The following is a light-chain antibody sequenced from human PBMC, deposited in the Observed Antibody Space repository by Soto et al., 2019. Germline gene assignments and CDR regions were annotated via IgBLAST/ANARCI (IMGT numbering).Light chain of an antibody. CDR1: SSDVGDYNY. J-gene: IGLJ1*01. Sequence: QSALTQPHSVSGSPGQSVTISCTGTSSDVGDYNYVSWYQQHPGKAPKLMIYDVSNRPSGVPDRFSGSRSGNTASLTISGLQAEDEADYYCCSYAGSYTYVFGTGTKLTVL. V-gene: IGLV2-11*01. CDR2: DVS. CDR3: CSYAGSYTYV.